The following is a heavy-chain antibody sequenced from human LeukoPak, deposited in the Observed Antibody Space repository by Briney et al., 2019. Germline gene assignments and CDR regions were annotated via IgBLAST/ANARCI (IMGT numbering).Heavy chain of an antibody. Sequence: SVKVSCKASGGTFSSYTISWVRQAPGQGLEWMGGIIPVFGTAYYAQKFQGRVTLTRDMSTSTDYLELSSLRSEDTAVYYCARDNSVRDEAWWFNPWGQGTLVTVSS. CDR3: ARDNSVRDEAWWFNP. J-gene: IGHJ5*02. D-gene: IGHD5-24*01. CDR1: GGTFSSYT. V-gene: IGHV1-69*05. CDR2: IIPVFGTA.